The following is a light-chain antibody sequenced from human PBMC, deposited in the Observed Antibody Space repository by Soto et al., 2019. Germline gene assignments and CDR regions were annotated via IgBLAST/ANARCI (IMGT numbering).Light chain of an antibody. CDR3: QQYSNWPPNT. J-gene: IGKJ5*01. CDR1: QSVGSS. V-gene: IGKV3-15*01. Sequence: EIVMTQSPATVSVSPGERATLSCRATQSVGSSLVWYQQKPCRAPRLLIYGASTRASGIPARFSGSGSGTEFIPTISSLQSEDFAVYFCQQYSNWPPNTFGQGTRLEI. CDR2: GAS.